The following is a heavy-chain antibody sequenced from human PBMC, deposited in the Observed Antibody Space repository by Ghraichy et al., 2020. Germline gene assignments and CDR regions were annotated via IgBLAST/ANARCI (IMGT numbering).Heavy chain of an antibody. V-gene: IGHV3-23*01. CDR1: GFTFSSYA. J-gene: IGHJ5*02. CDR3: AKDQIAAVARGAPRWFDP. Sequence: GGSLSLSCAASGFTFSSYAMSWVRQAPGKGLEWVSAISGSGGSTFYADSVKGRFTISRDNSKNTLYLQMNSLRVEDTAVYYCAKDQIAAVARGAPRWFDPWGQGTPVTVSS. CDR2: ISGSGGST. D-gene: IGHD6-13*01.